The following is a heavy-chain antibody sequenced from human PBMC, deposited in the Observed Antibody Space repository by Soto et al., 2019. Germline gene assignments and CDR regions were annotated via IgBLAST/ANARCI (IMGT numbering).Heavy chain of an antibody. V-gene: IGHV3-23*01. Sequence: EVQLLDSGGGLVQPGGSLRLSWAASGFTFSCYALTWVRQAPGKGLEWVSAISGGGDATFYADSVKGRFTISRDNSKNTLYLQMNTLRAEDTAVYYCARKVSGSTGRPDLWYFDLWGRGTLVTVSS. D-gene: IGHD3-10*01. J-gene: IGHJ2*01. CDR3: ARKVSGSTGRPDLWYFDL. CDR1: GFTFSCYA. CDR2: ISGGGDAT.